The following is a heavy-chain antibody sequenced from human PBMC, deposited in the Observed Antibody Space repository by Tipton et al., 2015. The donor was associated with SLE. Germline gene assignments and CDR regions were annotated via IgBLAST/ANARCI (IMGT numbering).Heavy chain of an antibody. Sequence: QSGPEVKKPGASVKVSCKASGYTFTSYGISWVRQAPGQGLEWTGWISAYNGNTNYAQKLQGRVTMTTDTSKNQFSLKLSSVTAADTAVYYCARRLTRYSGYDYFDYWGQGTLVTVSS. CDR1: GYTFTSYG. CDR2: ISAYNGNT. CDR3: ARRLTRYSGYDYFDY. V-gene: IGHV1-18*01. J-gene: IGHJ4*02. D-gene: IGHD5-12*01.